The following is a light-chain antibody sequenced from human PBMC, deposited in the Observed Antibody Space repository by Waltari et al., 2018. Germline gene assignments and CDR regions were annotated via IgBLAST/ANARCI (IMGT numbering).Light chain of an antibody. Sequence: DIQMTQSPTSVSASVGDRVTITCRASRGISNWLAWYQQKSGQAPKLLIDAAPNLQSGVPSRFSGSGAATDFTLTINSLQPEDFATYYCQQANSFPPTFGQGTKVEIK. V-gene: IGKV1-12*01. CDR1: RGISNW. CDR3: QQANSFPPT. J-gene: IGKJ2*01. CDR2: AAP.